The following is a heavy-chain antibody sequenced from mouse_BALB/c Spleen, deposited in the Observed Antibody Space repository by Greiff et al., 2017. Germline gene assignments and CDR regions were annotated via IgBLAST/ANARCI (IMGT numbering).Heavy chain of an antibody. CDR2: ISYDGSN. D-gene: IGHD2-3*01. J-gene: IGHJ2*01. CDR3: ARDLSLDY. V-gene: IGHV3-6*02. Sequence: EVKLMESGPGLVKPSQSLSLTCSVTGYSITSGYYWNWIRQFPGNKLEWMGYISYDGSNNYNPSLKNRISITRDISKNQFFLKLNSVTTEDTATYYCARDLSLDYWGQGTTLTVSS. CDR1: GYSITSGYY.